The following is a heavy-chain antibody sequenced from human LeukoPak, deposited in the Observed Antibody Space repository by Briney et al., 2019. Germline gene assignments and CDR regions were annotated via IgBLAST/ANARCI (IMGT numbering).Heavy chain of an antibody. CDR2: INPSGGST. CDR3: ARDSEGSDAFDI. V-gene: IGHV1-46*01. Sequence: ASVKVSCKXSGYTFTSYYMHWVRQAPGQGLERMGIINPSGGSTSYAQKFQGRVTMTRDTSTSTVYMELSSLRSEDTAVYYCARDSEGSDAFDIWGQGTMVTVSS. CDR1: GYTFTSYY. J-gene: IGHJ3*02. D-gene: IGHD3-10*01.